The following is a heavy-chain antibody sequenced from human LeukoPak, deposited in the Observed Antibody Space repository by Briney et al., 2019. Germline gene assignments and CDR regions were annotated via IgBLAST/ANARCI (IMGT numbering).Heavy chain of an antibody. D-gene: IGHD3-3*01. CDR3: AREAEYLRFLEWLPIDAFDI. CDR1: GFTFSSYA. CDR2: ISGSGGST. V-gene: IGHV3-23*01. J-gene: IGHJ3*02. Sequence: GGSLRLSCAASGFTFSSYAMSWVRQAPGKGLEWVSAISGSGGSTYYADSVKGRFTISRDNAKNSLYLQMNSLRAEDTAVYYCAREAEYLRFLEWLPIDAFDIWGQGTMVTVSS.